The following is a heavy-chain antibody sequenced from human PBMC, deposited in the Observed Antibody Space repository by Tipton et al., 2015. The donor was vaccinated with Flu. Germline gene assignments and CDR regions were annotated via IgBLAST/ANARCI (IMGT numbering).Heavy chain of an antibody. J-gene: IGHJ3*01. Sequence: QLVQSGAEVKKPGESLKISCKGSGYSFTNYWIGWVRQMPGKGLEWMGIIYPGDSDTRYSPSFQGQVTISADKSISTAYLQWSSLKASDTAMYYCARKYCSSTTCYQALDVWGQGTMVTVSS. CDR1: GYSFTNYW. D-gene: IGHD2-2*01. V-gene: IGHV5-51*03. CDR2: IYPGDSDT. CDR3: ARKYCSSTTCYQALDV.